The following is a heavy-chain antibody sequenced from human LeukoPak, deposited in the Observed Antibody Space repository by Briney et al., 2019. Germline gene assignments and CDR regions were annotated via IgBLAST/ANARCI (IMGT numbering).Heavy chain of an antibody. CDR3: ARRGMRVGGSGSYYYYYYYMDV. Sequence: SETLSLTCTVSGYSISSGYYWGWIRQPPGKGLEWIGSIYHSGSTYYNPSLKSRVTISVDTSKNQFSLKLSSVTAADTAVYYCARRGMRVGGSGSYYYYYYYMDVWGKGTTVTVSS. CDR1: GYSISSGYY. CDR2: IYHSGST. J-gene: IGHJ6*03. V-gene: IGHV4-38-2*02. D-gene: IGHD3-10*01.